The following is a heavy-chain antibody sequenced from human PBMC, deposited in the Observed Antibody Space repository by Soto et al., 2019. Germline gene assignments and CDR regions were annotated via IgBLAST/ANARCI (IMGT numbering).Heavy chain of an antibody. CDR2: IIPNYEAA. CDR1: GGSFNNYV. J-gene: IGHJ3*02. V-gene: IGHV1-69*06. D-gene: IGHD4-17*01. Sequence: QVQLVQSGAEVRKPGSSVKVSCEASGGSFNNYVISWLRQAPGQGLEWMGGIIPNYEAANYAQKLRGRLTSTADKATNTAYMELNSLRPEDTATYYCARYWNAGTLYGAFDIWGQGTTVIVS. CDR3: ARYWNAGTLYGAFDI.